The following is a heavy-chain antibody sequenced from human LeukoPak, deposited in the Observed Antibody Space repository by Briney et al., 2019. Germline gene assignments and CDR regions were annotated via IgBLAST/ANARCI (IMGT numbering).Heavy chain of an antibody. CDR1: GFTFSSYS. D-gene: IGHD1-26*01. CDR2: ISSSSSTI. J-gene: IGHJ3*02. CDR3: ASRHHLLREKVGATKYDAFDI. Sequence: PGGSLRLSCAASGFTFSSYSMNWVRQAPGKGLEWVSYISSSSSTIYYADSVKGRFTISRDNAKNSLYLRMNSLRAEDTAVYYCASRHHLLREKVGATKYDAFDIWGQGTMVTVSS. V-gene: IGHV3-48*01.